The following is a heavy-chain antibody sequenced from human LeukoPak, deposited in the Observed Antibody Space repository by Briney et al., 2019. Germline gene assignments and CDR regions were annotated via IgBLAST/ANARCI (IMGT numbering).Heavy chain of an antibody. CDR3: ARHTNFGSSADWFDP. D-gene: IGHD6-6*01. CDR1: GGSISSDY. CDR2: IYYSGST. Sequence: SETLSLTCTVSGGSISSDYWSWIRQPPGKGLEWIGYIYYSGSTNYNPSLKSRVTISVDTSKNQFSLKLSSVTAADTAVYYCARHTNFGSSADWFDPWGQGTLVTVPS. J-gene: IGHJ5*02. V-gene: IGHV4-59*08.